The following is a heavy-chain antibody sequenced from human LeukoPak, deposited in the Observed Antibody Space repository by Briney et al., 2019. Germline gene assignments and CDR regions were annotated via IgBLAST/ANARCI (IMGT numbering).Heavy chain of an antibody. CDR3: ARSRNYGDLIYYYYYMDV. V-gene: IGHV4-59*11. D-gene: IGHD4-17*01. Sequence: SETLSLTCTVSGGSISSHYWSWIRQPPGKGLEWIGYIYYSGSTNYNPSLESRVTISVDTSKNQFSLKLSSVTAADTAVYYCARSRNYGDLIYYYYYMDVWGKGTTVTVSS. CDR2: IYYSGST. CDR1: GGSISSHY. J-gene: IGHJ6*03.